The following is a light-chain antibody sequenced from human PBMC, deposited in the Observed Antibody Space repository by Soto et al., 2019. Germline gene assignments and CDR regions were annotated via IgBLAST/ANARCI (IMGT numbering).Light chain of an antibody. CDR1: SSNIGSHY. CDR2: RND. CDR3: VAWDDSLSGWV. V-gene: IGLV1-47*01. J-gene: IGLJ3*02. Sequence: QSVLTQPPSASVTPGQRVTISCSGSSSNIGSHYVYWYQQLPGTAPKLLIYRNDQRPSGVPDRFSGSKSGTSASLAISGLRSEDEADYYCVAWDDSLSGWVFGGGTKLTVL.